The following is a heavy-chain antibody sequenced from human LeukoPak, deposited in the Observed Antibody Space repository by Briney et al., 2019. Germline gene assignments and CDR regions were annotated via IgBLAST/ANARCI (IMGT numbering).Heavy chain of an antibody. Sequence: GGSLRLSCAASGFTFSSYGMHWVRQAPGKGLEWVAVISYDGSNKYYADSVKGRFTISRDNSKNTLYLQMNSLRAEDTAVYYCAKSGIAAAEYAFDIWGQGTMATVSS. CDR1: GFTFSSYG. CDR2: ISYDGSNK. J-gene: IGHJ3*02. V-gene: IGHV3-30*18. CDR3: AKSGIAAAEYAFDI. D-gene: IGHD6-13*01.